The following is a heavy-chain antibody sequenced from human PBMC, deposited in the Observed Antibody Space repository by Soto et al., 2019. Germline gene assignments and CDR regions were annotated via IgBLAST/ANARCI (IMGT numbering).Heavy chain of an antibody. J-gene: IGHJ1*01. CDR2: ISSSNTI. CDR1: GFDFSLYG. D-gene: IGHD4-17*01. V-gene: IGHV3-48*01. CDR3: VRDRNGDYVTEYFQH. Sequence: EVQLVESGGGLVQPGGSLRLSCAASGFDFSLYGMNWVRQAPGKGLEWVSYISSSNTIYYADSVKGRFTISRDSAKNSLYLQMNSLRAEDTAVYYCVRDRNGDYVTEYFQHWGQGTLVSVSS.